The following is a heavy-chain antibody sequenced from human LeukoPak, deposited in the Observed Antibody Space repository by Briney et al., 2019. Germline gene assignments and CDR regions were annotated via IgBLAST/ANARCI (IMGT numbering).Heavy chain of an antibody. CDR3: ARDNFDSSDYPQTYYYYYMDV. Sequence: GGSLRLSCAASGFTFSRYSMNWVRQAPGKGLEWVASISSTSTFIYSADSVKGRFTISRGTAKNSLFLQMNSLRAEDTSIYYCARDNFDSSDYPQTYYYYYMDVWGKGTTVTVSS. D-gene: IGHD3-22*01. V-gene: IGHV3-21*01. CDR1: GFTFSRYS. J-gene: IGHJ6*03. CDR2: ISSTSTFI.